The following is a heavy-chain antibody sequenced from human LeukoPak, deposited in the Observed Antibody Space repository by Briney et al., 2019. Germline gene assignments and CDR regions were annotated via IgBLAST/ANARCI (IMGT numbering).Heavy chain of an antibody. CDR1: GFTVSSNY. CDR2: IYSGGST. Sequence: GGSLRLSCAASGFTVSSNYMSWVRQAPGKGLEWVSVIYSGGSTYYADCVKGRFTISRDNSKNTLYLQMNSLGAEDTAVYYCARNVHGYYDFWSGYYSPIYYFDYWGQGTRVTVSS. D-gene: IGHD3-3*01. V-gene: IGHV3-66*02. CDR3: ARNVHGYYDFWSGYYSPIYYFDY. J-gene: IGHJ4*02.